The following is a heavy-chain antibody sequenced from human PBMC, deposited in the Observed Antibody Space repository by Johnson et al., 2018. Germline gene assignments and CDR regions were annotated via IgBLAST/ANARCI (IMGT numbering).Heavy chain of an antibody. J-gene: IGHJ6*03. CDR2: ISGTGST. CDR1: GFTFNNYG. V-gene: IGHV3-23*04. D-gene: IGHD5-12*01. Sequence: VQLVQSGGGLVQPGGSLRLACGASGFTFNNYGMNWVRQAPGMGLEWVSDISGTGSTNYADSVKGRFTISRDNAKNTLYLQMNSLRGEDTAVYYCAKEGSGYDYYYYYYMDVWGKGTTVTVSS. CDR3: AKEGSGYDYYYYYYMDV.